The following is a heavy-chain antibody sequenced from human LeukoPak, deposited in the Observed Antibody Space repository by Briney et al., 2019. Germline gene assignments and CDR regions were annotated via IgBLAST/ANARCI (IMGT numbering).Heavy chain of an antibody. D-gene: IGHD5-24*01. CDR3: ARASDPWLQLT. V-gene: IGHV3-7*05. J-gene: IGHJ5*02. CDR1: GFTFSNYW. CDR2: IKQDGSGK. Sequence: GGSLRLSCAASGFTFSNYWMIWVRQAPGKGLEWVTNIKQDGSGKRYADSVRGRFTVSRDNAQTSLYLQMSSLRAEDTAVYYCARASDPWLQLTWGQGTLVTVSS.